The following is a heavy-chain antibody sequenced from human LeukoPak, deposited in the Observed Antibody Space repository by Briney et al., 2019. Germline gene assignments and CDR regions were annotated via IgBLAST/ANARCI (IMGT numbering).Heavy chain of an antibody. CDR3: AKGIAVAVPYGGHAFDI. D-gene: IGHD6-19*01. J-gene: IGHJ3*02. CDR1: GFTFSSYG. V-gene: IGHV3-30*02. Sequence: GGSLRLSCAASGFTFSSYGMHWVRQAPGKGLEWVAFIRYDGSNKYYADSVKGRFTISRDNSKNTLYLQMNGLRAEDTAVYYCAKGIAVAVPYGGHAFDIWGQGTMVTVSS. CDR2: IRYDGSNK.